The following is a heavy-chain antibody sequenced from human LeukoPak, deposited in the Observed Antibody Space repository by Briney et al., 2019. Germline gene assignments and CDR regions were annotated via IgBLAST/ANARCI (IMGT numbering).Heavy chain of an antibody. D-gene: IGHD1-1*01. V-gene: IGHV3-30-3*01. J-gene: IGHJ4*02. CDR1: GFTFSSYA. CDR3: AREMDWNGGFHY. CDR2: ISYDGSNK. Sequence: GGSLRLSCAASGFTFSSYAMHWVRQAPGKGLEWVAVISYDGSNKYYADSVKGRFTISKDNSKNTLYLQMNSLRAEVTAVYYCAREMDWNGGFHYWGQGTLVTVSS.